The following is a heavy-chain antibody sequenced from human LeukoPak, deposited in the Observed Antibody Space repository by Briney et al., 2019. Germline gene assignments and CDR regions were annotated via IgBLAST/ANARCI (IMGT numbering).Heavy chain of an antibody. J-gene: IGHJ4*02. CDR1: GGSISSYY. Sequence: KPSETLSLTCTVSGGSISSYYWSWIWQPPGKGLEWIGYIYYSGSTNYNPSLKSRVTISVDTSKNQFSLKLSSVTAADTAVYYCAREPDGSGSLDYWGQGTLVTVSS. CDR3: AREPDGSGSLDY. CDR2: IYYSGST. D-gene: IGHD3-10*01. V-gene: IGHV4-59*01.